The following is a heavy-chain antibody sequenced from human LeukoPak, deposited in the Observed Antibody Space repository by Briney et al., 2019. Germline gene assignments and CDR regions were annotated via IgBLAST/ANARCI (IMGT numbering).Heavy chain of an antibody. D-gene: IGHD2-21*01. J-gene: IGHJ4*02. CDR2: ISGTGTT. CDR3: ARHFVSKNYSEY. V-gene: IGHV4-59*08. CDR1: GGSVGGHY. Sequence: WETLSLTCAVSGGSVGGHYWSWIRQPPGKGLEWLGFISGTGTTKYNPSLESRATISVDTSKTQFSMNLISLTAADTAVYFCARHFVSKNYSEYWGQGILVSVSS.